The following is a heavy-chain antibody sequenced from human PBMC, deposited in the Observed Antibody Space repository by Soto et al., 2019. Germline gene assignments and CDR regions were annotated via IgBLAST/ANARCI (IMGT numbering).Heavy chain of an antibody. CDR3: SGGVGDAF. Sequence: EVHLVESGGGLVQTGGSLRLSCAIFESTVSRDWMNWVRQAPGKGLEWVAHINQDGSEKYYVDSVKGRFTISRDNAKKSLDLKMTGVGPADRALDYCSGGVGDAFWGQGTLVTVSS. J-gene: IGHJ4*02. D-gene: IGHD1-26*01. CDR2: INQDGSEK. CDR1: ESTVSRDW. V-gene: IGHV3-7*04.